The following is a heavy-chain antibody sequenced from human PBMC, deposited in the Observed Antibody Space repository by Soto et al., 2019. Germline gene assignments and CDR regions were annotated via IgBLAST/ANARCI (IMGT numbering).Heavy chain of an antibody. CDR2: IIPIFGTA. V-gene: IGHV1-69*13. D-gene: IGHD3-10*01. J-gene: IGHJ1*01. CDR3: ARNSMIRGVIKNFQH. CDR1: GGTFSSYA. Sequence: SVKVSCKXSGGTFSSYAISWVRQAPGQGLEWMGGIIPIFGTANYAQKFQGRATITADESTSTAYMELSSLRSEDTAVYYCARNSMIRGVIKNFQHWGQGTLVTVS.